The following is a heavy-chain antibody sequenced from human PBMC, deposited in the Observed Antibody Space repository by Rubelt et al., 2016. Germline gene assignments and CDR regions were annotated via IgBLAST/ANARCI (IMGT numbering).Heavy chain of an antibody. V-gene: IGHV3-74*01. J-gene: IGHJ6*02. Sequence: GKGLVWVSRINSDGSSTSYADSVKGRFTISRDNAKNTLYLQMNSLRAEDTAAYYCARDGRFLGSSGYYYYYYGMDVWGQGTTVTVSS. D-gene: IGHD6-6*01. CDR2: INSDGSST. CDR3: ARDGRFLGSSGYYYYYYGMDV.